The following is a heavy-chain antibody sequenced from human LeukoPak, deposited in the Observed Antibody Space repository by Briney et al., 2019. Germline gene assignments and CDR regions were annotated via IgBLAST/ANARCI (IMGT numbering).Heavy chain of an antibody. CDR2: INPNSGGT. CDR1: GYTFTGYY. CDR3: ARDLRVFHVTHDTFDI. D-gene: IGHD2-21*02. Sequence: ASVKVSCKASGYTFTGYYMHWVRQAPGQGLEWMGWINPNSGGTNYAQKFQGRVTMTRDTSISTAYMELSRLRSEDTAVYYCARDLRVFHVTHDTFDIWGQGTMVTVSS. J-gene: IGHJ3*02. V-gene: IGHV1-2*02.